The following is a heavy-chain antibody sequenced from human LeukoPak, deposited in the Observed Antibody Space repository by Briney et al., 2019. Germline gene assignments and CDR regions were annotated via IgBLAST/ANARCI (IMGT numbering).Heavy chain of an antibody. Sequence: GASVKVSCKVSGYTLTELSMHWVRQAPGKGLEWMGGFDPEDGETIYAQKFQGRVTMTEDTSTDTAYMELSSLRSEDTAVYYCASAYLEMATIGPLLLWGQGTLVTVSS. CDR2: FDPEDGET. V-gene: IGHV1-24*01. CDR1: GYTLTELS. CDR3: ASAYLEMATIGPLLL. J-gene: IGHJ4*02. D-gene: IGHD5-24*01.